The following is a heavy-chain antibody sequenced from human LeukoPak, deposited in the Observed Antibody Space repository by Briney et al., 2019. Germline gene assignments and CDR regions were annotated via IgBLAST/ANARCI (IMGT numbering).Heavy chain of an antibody. CDR1: GFTFSDYA. D-gene: IGHD3-22*01. V-gene: IGHV3-23*01. Sequence: GGSLRLSCPVSGFTFSDYAMTWVRQAPGKGLEWVSSIFAGGGAALYADSVRGRFTIFRDDSKSTLFLQMHSLRAEDTAIYYCAKNYYDRRGPYSWVFDYWGRGTLVTVSS. CDR3: AKNYYDRRGPYSWVFDY. J-gene: IGHJ4*02. CDR2: IFAGGGAA.